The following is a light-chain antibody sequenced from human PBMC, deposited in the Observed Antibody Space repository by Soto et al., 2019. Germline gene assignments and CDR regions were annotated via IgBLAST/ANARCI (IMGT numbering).Light chain of an antibody. CDR3: SSFTSTSTQV. CDR2: EVN. V-gene: IGLV2-14*01. Sequence: QSALTQPASVSGSLGQSITISCTGTSSDVGGYNYVSWYQQHPGKVPKLMIYEVNNRPSGVSNRFSGSKSANTASLTISGLQPDYEADYYFSSFTSTSTQVFGGGTKLTVL. CDR1: SSDVGGYNY. J-gene: IGLJ3*02.